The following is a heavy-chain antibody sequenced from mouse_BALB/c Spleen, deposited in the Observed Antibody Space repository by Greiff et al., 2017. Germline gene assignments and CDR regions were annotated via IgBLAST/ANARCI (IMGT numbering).Heavy chain of an antibody. V-gene: IGHV5-12-1*01. CDR3: ARHGYGGGWFAY. CDR2: ISSGGGST. CDR1: GFAFSSYD. J-gene: IGHJ3*01. Sequence: EVKLMESGGGLVKPGGSLKLSCAASGFAFSSYDMSWVRQTPEKRLEWVAYISSGGGSTYYPDTVKGRFTISRDNAKNTLYLQMSSLKSEDTAMYYCARHGYGGGWFAYWGQGTLVTVSA. D-gene: IGHD2-2*01.